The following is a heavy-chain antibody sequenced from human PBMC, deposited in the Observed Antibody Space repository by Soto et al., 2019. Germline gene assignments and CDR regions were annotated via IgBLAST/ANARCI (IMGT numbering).Heavy chain of an antibody. V-gene: IGHV4-39*07. CDR2: IYYSGST. CDR1: GGSISSSSFH. Sequence: SETLSLTCTVSGGSISSSSFHWGWIRQPPGKGLEWIGSIYYSGSTYYSPSLKSRVTISVDTSKNQFSLKLSSVTAADTAVYYCARTLYSYGPRFDYWGQGTLVTVSS. J-gene: IGHJ4*02. D-gene: IGHD5-18*01. CDR3: ARTLYSYGPRFDY.